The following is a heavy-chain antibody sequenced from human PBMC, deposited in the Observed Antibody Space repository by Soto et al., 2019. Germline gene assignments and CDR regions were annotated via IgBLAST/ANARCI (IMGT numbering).Heavy chain of an antibody. J-gene: IGHJ4*02. V-gene: IGHV4-34*01. D-gene: IGHD2-2*01. Sequence: SXTLSLTCAVSGGPLSDYNWNWIRQSPGKGPEWIGEINHKGDTNHSPSLRSRITMSVDTTKSQFSLKLRSVTAADTAVYYCATNTRFIFEYWGQGALVTVSS. CDR3: ATNTRFIFEY. CDR2: INHKGDT. CDR1: GGPLSDYN.